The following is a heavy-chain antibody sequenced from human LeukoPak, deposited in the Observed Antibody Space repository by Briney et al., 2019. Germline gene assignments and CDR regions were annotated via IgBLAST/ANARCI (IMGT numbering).Heavy chain of an antibody. Sequence: GGSLRLSCAASGFTFSSYEMNWVRQAPGKGLEWVSYISSSGSTIYYADSVKGRFTISRDNAKNSLYLQMNSLRAEDTAVYYCARRVRGYSYGTGYFDYWGQGTLVTVSS. J-gene: IGHJ4*02. CDR1: GFTFSSYE. CDR2: ISSSGSTI. D-gene: IGHD5-18*01. V-gene: IGHV3-48*03. CDR3: ARRVRGYSYGTGYFDY.